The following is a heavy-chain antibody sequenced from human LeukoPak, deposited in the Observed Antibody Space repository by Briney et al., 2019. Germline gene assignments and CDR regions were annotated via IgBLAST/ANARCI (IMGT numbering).Heavy chain of an antibody. CDR3: ASSIDGYIVY. CDR2: TYYRSKWYN. V-gene: IGHV6-1*01. D-gene: IGHD2-21*01. CDR1: GDSVSSNSAA. Sequence: SQTLSLSCSISGDSVSSNSAAWNWIGQSPSRGLEWLGRTYYRSKWYNGYAVSVRSRITINPDTSKNQFSLQLNSVTPEDTAVYYCASSIDGYIVYWGQGTLVTVSS. J-gene: IGHJ4*02.